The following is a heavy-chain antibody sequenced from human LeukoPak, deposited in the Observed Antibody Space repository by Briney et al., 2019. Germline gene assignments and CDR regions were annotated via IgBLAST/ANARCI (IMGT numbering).Heavy chain of an antibody. Sequence: PSETLSLTCAVSGYSISSGYYWGWIRQPPGKGLEWIGEINHSGSTNYNPSLKSRVTISVDTSKNQFSLKLSSVTAADTAVYYCARGVLAVWGKGTTVTVSS. CDR3: ARGVLAV. V-gene: IGHV4-38-2*01. J-gene: IGHJ6*04. CDR1: GYSISSGYY. CDR2: INHSGST.